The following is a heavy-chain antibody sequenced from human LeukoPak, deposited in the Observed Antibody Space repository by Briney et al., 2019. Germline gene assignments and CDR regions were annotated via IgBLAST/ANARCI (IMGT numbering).Heavy chain of an antibody. CDR3: AREAPRQTRGHAFDI. J-gene: IGHJ3*02. V-gene: IGHV4-30-2*01. CDR2: IYHSGST. D-gene: IGHD4-23*01. CDR1: GGSISSGGYS. Sequence: TSQTLSLTCAVSGGSISSGGYSWSWIRQPPGKGLEWIGYIYHSGSTYYNPSLKSRVTISVDRSKNQFSLKLSSVTAADTAVYYCAREAPRQTRGHAFDIWGQGTMVTVSS.